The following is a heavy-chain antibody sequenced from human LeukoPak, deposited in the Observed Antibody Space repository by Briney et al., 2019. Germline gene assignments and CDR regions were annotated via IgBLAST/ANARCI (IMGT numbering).Heavy chain of an antibody. D-gene: IGHD6-13*01. CDR2: IYHSGST. V-gene: IGHV4-38-2*01. J-gene: IGHJ4*02. CDR1: GYSISSGYY. CDR3: ASVRQQLGHYFDY. Sequence: SETLSLTCAVSGYSISSGYYWGWIRQPPGKGLEWIGSIYHSGSTYYNPSLKSRVTISVDTSKNQFSLKLSSVTAADTAVYYCASVRQQLGHYFDYWGQGTLVTVSS.